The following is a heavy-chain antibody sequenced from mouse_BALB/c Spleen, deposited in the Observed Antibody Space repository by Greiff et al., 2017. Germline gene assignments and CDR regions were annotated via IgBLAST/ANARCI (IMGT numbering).Heavy chain of an antibody. D-gene: IGHD2-14*01. V-gene: IGHV6-6*02. CDR1: GFTFSNYW. J-gene: IGHJ3*01. CDR3: TSSYFRYDEGFAY. CDR2: IRVKSNNYAT. Sequence: EVKLMESGGGLVQPGGSMKLSCAASGFTFSNYWMNWVRQSPEKGLEWVAEIRVKSNNYATHYAESVKGRFTISRDDSKSSVYLQMNNLRAEDTGIYYCTSSYFRYDEGFAYWGQGTLVTVSA.